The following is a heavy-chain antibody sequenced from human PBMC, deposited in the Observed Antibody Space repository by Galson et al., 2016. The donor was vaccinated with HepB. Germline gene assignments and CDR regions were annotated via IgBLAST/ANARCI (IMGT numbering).Heavy chain of an antibody. V-gene: IGHV3-30-3*01. Sequence: SLRLSCAASEFSSSSYGMNWVRQPPGKGLEWVASLSFDGSSKYYVDSVKGRFTISRDTSKNTLFLHMNSLRTEDTAVYYCARQHTVAALEVYDGLDVWGQGTTVTVSS. J-gene: IGHJ6*02. D-gene: IGHD6-19*01. CDR3: ARQHTVAALEVYDGLDV. CDR2: LSFDGSSK. CDR1: EFSSSSYG.